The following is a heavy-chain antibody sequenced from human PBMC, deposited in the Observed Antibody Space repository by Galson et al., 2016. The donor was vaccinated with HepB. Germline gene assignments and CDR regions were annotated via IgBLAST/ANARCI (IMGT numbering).Heavy chain of an antibody. Sequence: SLRLSCAASGFTFSRYGMHWVRQAPGKGLEWVAVISYDGGDKHYADSVKGRFTVSRDNSKNTLFLQINSLRVEDTAVYYCAKLDCGRDCPRDDWGQGTQVTVS. V-gene: IGHV3-30*19. J-gene: IGHJ4*02. CDR2: ISYDGGDK. CDR1: GFTFSRYG. D-gene: IGHD2-21*02. CDR3: AKLDCGRDCPRDD.